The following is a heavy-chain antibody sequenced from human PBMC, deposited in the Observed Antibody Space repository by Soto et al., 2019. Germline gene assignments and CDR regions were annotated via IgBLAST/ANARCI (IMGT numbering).Heavy chain of an antibody. CDR1: GGSISSSNW. CDR2: IYHSGST. J-gene: IGHJ6*02. CDR3: ASRYCISTSCYVGYYGMDV. Sequence: QVQLQESGPGLVKPSGTLSLTCAVSGGSISSSNWWSWVRQPPGKGLEWIGEIYHSGSTNSNPSLKSRVTISVDTSKNPFSLKLSSVTAADAAVYYCASRYCISTSCYVGYYGMDVWGQGTTVTVSS. D-gene: IGHD2-2*01. V-gene: IGHV4-4*02.